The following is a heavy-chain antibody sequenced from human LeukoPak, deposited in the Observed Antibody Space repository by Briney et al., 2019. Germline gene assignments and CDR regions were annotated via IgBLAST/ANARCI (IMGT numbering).Heavy chain of an antibody. V-gene: IGHV1-18*01. D-gene: IGHD6-13*01. CDR2: ISPYNGNT. J-gene: IGHJ4*02. Sequence: ASVTVSCKASGYSFTNYGITGVRQAPGQGLEWMGWISPYNGNTNYAQTLQGRVTMTRDTSTSTAYMELRSLRSDDTAVYYYATYSAAARTYYFDYRGQGALVTVSS. CDR1: GYSFTNYG. CDR3: ATYSAAARTYYFDY.